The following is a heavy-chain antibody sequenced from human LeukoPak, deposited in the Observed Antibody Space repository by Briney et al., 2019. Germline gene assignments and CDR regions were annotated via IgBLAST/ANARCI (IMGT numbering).Heavy chain of an antibody. CDR2: MNPNSGNT. V-gene: IGHV1-8*01. D-gene: IGHD2-2*01. CDR3: ARGATLNIVVVPAANDY. Sequence: ASVKVSCKASGYTFTSYDINWVRQATGQGLEWMGWMNPNSGNTGYAQKFQGRVTMTRNTSISTAYMELSSLRSEDTAVYYCARGATLNIVVVPAANDYWGQGTLVTVSS. CDR1: GYTFTSYD. J-gene: IGHJ4*02.